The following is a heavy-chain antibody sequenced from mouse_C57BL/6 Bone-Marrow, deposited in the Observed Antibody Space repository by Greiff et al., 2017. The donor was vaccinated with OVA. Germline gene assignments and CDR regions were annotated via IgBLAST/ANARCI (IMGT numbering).Heavy chain of an antibody. CDR3: ARGGDYDVAWFAY. Sequence: VQLQQSGAELVKPGASVKMSCKASGYTFTSYWITWVKQRPGQGLEWIGDIYPGSGSTNYNEKFKSKATLTVDTSSSTAYMQLSSLTSEDSAVYYCARGGDYDVAWFAYWGQGTLVTVSA. CDR1: GYTFTSYW. J-gene: IGHJ3*01. V-gene: IGHV1-55*01. D-gene: IGHD2-4*01. CDR2: IYPGSGST.